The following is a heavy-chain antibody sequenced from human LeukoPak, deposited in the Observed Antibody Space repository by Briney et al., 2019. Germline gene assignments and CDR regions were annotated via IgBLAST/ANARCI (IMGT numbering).Heavy chain of an antibody. CDR1: GFTFSSYG. J-gene: IGHJ3*02. D-gene: IGHD2-8*01. V-gene: IGHV3-33*01. CDR3: ASAGVDAFDI. Sequence: GGSLRLSCAASGFTFSSYGMHWVRQAPGKGLEWVAVIWYDGSNKYYADSVKGRFTISRDNSKNTLYLQMNSLRAEGTAVYYCASAGVDAFDIWGQGTMVTVSS. CDR2: IWYDGSNK.